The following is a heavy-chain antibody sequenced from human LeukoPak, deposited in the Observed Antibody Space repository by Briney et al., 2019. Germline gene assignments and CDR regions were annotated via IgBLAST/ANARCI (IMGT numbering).Heavy chain of an antibody. D-gene: IGHD3-16*01. Sequence: TAGGSLRLSCAASGFTFSNAWMSWVRQAPGKGLEWVGRIKSKTDGGTTDYAAPVKGRFTISRDDSKNTLYLQMNSLKTEDTAVYYCTTGDDYVWGSNSLDYWGQGTLVTVSS. CDR2: IKSKTDGGTT. CDR1: GFTFSNAW. V-gene: IGHV3-15*01. CDR3: TTGDDYVWGSNSLDY. J-gene: IGHJ4*02.